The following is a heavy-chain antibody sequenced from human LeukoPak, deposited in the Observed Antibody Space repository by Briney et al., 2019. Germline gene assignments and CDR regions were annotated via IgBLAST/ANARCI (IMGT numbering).Heavy chain of an antibody. Sequence: GGSLRLSCAASGFTFSNAWMTWVRQAPGKGLEWVGRVETKIEGETTDYAAPVKGRFTISRDDSKNALYLQMNSLKTDDTAVYYCTTVERWLLRSSPYWGQGTLVTVSS. J-gene: IGHJ4*02. CDR1: GFTFSNAW. CDR3: TTVERWLLRSSPY. CDR2: VETKIEGETT. D-gene: IGHD5-24*01. V-gene: IGHV3-15*04.